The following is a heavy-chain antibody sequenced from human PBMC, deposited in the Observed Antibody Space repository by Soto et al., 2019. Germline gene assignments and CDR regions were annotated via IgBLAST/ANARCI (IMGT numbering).Heavy chain of an antibody. J-gene: IGHJ3*02. CDR1: GFTFSSNA. V-gene: IGHV3-23*01. Sequence: EVQLLESGGGLVQPGGSLRLSCAASGFTFSSNAMSWVRQAPGKGLEWVSAISGSGASTYYADSVKGRFTISRDNSKNTLYLQLNSLRAEDTAVYYCAKPFVGYCSDGSCYSGAFDIWGQGTMVTVSP. D-gene: IGHD2-15*01. CDR3: AKPFVGYCSDGSCYSGAFDI. CDR2: ISGSGAST.